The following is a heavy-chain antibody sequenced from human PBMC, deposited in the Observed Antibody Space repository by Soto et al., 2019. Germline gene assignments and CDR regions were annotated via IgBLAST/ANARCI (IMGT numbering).Heavy chain of an antibody. CDR3: ARGIQYYYDSSGYPVDI. CDR1: GYSFTSYW. D-gene: IGHD3-22*01. J-gene: IGHJ3*02. Sequence: GESLKISCKGSGYSFTSYWIGWVRQMPGKGLEWMGIIYPGDSDTRYSPSFQGQVTISADKSVSTAYLQWSSLKASDTAMYYCARGIQYYYDSSGYPVDIWGQGTMVTVSS. CDR2: IYPGDSDT. V-gene: IGHV5-51*01.